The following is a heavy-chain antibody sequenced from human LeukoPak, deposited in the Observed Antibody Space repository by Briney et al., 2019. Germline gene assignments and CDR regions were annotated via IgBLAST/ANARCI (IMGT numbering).Heavy chain of an antibody. CDR3: ASGDSYRYDRSDSPHAFDI. J-gene: IGHJ3*02. D-gene: IGHD3-16*02. CDR1: AFTFYNFA. Sequence: PGRSLTLSCAPSAFTFYNFAMHRVRQAPGKGRDCVALISYEGNNEYYANSVKGRFTVSRDNSKNTLFLPMRRLSAEDTAVYYCASGDSYRYDRSDSPHAFDIWGQGAMVTVSS. CDR2: ISYEGNNE. V-gene: IGHV3-30*04.